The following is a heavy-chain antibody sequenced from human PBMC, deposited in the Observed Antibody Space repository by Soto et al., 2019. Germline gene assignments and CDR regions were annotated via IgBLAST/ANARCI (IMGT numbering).Heavy chain of an antibody. CDR1: GGSISGGGYY. Sequence: SETLCVTCTVSGGSISGGGYYWSWIRQHPGKGLEWIGYIYYSGSTYYNPSLKSRVTISVDTSKNQFSLKLSSVTAADTAVYYCARDGGYDSQYYYYYGMDVWGQGTTVTVSS. J-gene: IGHJ6*02. D-gene: IGHD5-12*01. V-gene: IGHV4-31*03. CDR2: IYYSGST. CDR3: ARDGGYDSQYYYYYGMDV.